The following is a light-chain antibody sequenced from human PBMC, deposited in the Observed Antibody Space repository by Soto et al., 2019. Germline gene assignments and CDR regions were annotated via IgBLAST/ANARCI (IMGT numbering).Light chain of an antibody. J-gene: IGLJ2*01. CDR1: SSDVGGYNY. CDR2: EVT. Sequence: QSVLTQPPSASGSPGQSVTISCTGTSSDVGGYNYVSWYQHHPGKAPKLMIYEVTKRPSGVPDRFSGSKSGNTASLTVSGLQAEDEGDYFCSSFAGTTNLIFGGGTKVTVL. V-gene: IGLV2-8*01. CDR3: SSFAGTTNLI.